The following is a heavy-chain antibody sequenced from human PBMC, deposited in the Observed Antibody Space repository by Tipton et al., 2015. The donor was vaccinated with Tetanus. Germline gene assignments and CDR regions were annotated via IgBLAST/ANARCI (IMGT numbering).Heavy chain of an antibody. V-gene: IGHV1-69*06. J-gene: IGHJ6*02. Sequence: QMQLVQSGAEVKKPGSSVKVSCKASGGTFSSYAISWVRQAPGQGLEWMGGIIPIFGTANYAQKFQGRVTITADKSTSTAYMELSSLRSEDTAVYYCARSFFDRIKSYYYYGMDVWGQGTTVTVSS. CDR1: GGTFSSYA. CDR3: ARSFFDRIKSYYYYGMDV. D-gene: IGHD3-9*01. CDR2: IIPIFGTA.